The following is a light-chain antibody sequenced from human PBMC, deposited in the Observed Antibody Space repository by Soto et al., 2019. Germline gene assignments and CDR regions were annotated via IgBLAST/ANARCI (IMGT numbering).Light chain of an antibody. Sequence: DIHMTQSPSSLSASVGDRVTLTCRASQTISTFLNWYQHKSGKAPKLLIYDATNLHSGVPSRFSGSGSGTDFTLTISSLQPEDFATYSCQPSFSTPWTFGQGAKVEIK. V-gene: IGKV1-39*01. CDR2: DAT. CDR3: QPSFSTPWT. J-gene: IGKJ1*01. CDR1: QTISTF.